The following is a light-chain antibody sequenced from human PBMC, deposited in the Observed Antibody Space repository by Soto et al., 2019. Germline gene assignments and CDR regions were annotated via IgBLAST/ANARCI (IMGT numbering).Light chain of an antibody. CDR2: EVS. J-gene: IGLJ3*02. CDR1: SSDVGGYNY. V-gene: IGLV2-14*01. Sequence: QSALTQPASVSGSPGQSITISCTGTSSDVGGYNYVSWYQHHPGKAPKLMIYEVSNRPSGVSNRFSGSKSGNTASLTISGLQAEDAADSYCSSYTGSSTPVFGGGTKLTVL. CDR3: SSYTGSSTPV.